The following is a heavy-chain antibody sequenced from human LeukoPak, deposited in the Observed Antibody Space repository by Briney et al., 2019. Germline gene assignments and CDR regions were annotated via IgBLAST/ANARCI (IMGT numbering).Heavy chain of an antibody. D-gene: IGHD5-12*01. CDR2: ISGSGGST. CDR3: AKDPSDMEWLPPTEY. CDR1: GFTFSSYA. J-gene: IGHJ4*02. Sequence: PGGSLRLSCAASGFTFSSYAMSWVRQAPGKGLEWVSAISGSGGSTYYADSVKGRFTISRDNSKNTLYLQMNSLRAEDTAVYYCAKDPSDMEWLPPTEYWGQGTLVTVSS. V-gene: IGHV3-23*01.